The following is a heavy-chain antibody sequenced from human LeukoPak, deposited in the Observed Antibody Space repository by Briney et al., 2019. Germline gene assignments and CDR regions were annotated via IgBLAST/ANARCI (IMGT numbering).Heavy chain of an antibody. J-gene: IGHJ4*02. V-gene: IGHV3-30*04. CDR1: GFNFRTFA. CDR3: ARDQFEYQVRIIDY. CDR2: ISYDGINK. Sequence: GGSLRLSCAASGFNFRTFAMHWVRQAPGKGLEWVAIISYDGINKYYADSVKGRFTISRDNSKNTLYLQVNSFRAEDTAMYYCARDQFEYQVRIIDYWGQGTLVTVSS. D-gene: IGHD2-2*01.